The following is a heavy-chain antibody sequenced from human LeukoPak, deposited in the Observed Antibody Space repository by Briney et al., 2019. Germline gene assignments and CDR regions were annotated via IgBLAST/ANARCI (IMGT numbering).Heavy chain of an antibody. D-gene: IGHD3-3*01. V-gene: IGHV3-23*01. CDR2: ISGSGGST. CDR3: AKGTRVGVTTPFDS. Sequence: GGSLRLSCAASGFTFSSYAMSWVRQAPGKGLEWVSAISGSGGSTYYADSVKGRFTISRDNSKNTLYLQMNSLGDEDTAVYYCAKGTRVGVTTPFDSWGQGTLVTVSS. CDR1: GFTFSSYA. J-gene: IGHJ4*02.